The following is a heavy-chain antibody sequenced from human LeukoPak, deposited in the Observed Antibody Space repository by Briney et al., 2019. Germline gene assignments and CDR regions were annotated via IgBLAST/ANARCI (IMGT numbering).Heavy chain of an antibody. CDR1: GYSISSGYY. D-gene: IGHD3-10*01. Sequence: SETLSLTCTVSGYSISSGYYWGWIRQPPGKGLEWIGSIYHSGSTYYNPSLKSRVTISVDTSKNRFSLKLSSVTAADTAVYYCARGERYDYYGSGSYYDLDYWGQGTLVTVSS. CDR2: IYHSGST. J-gene: IGHJ4*02. CDR3: ARGERYDYYGSGSYYDLDY. V-gene: IGHV4-38-2*02.